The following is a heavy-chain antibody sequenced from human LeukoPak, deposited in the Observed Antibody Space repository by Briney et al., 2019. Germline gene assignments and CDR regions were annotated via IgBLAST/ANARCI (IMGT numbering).Heavy chain of an antibody. J-gene: IGHJ4*02. CDR1: GFTVSSNY. CDR2: IYSGGST. CDR3: ARERAGLLNNYFDY. V-gene: IGHV3-66*01. Sequence: PGGSLRLSCAASGFTVSSNYMSWVRQAPGKGLEWVSVIYSGGSTYYADSVKGRFTISRDNSKNTLYLQMNSLRAEDTAVYYCARERAGLLNNYFDYWGQGTLVTVSS.